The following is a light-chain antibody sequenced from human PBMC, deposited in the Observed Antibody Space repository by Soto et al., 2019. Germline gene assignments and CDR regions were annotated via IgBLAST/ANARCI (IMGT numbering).Light chain of an antibody. CDR3: QQYTSLYT. J-gene: IGKJ2*01. V-gene: IGKV1-5*03. Sequence: DIQMTQSPSTLSASVGDRVTITCRASQSISSWLAWYQQKPGKAPKLLIYKASSLESGVPSRFSGSGSGTEFTLTISSLQPDDFATYYCQQYTSLYTFGQVTKVEIK. CDR2: KAS. CDR1: QSISSW.